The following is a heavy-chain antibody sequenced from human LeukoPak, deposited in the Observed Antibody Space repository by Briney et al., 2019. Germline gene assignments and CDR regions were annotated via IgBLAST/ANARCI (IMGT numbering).Heavy chain of an antibody. Sequence: ASVKVSCKASGYTFSSYGINWVRQAPGQGLEWMGWISAYNGNTNYAQKLQDRVTLTTDTSSSTAYMELRSLRFDDTAVYYCARGRLTTRFDPWGQGTLVTVSS. J-gene: IGHJ5*02. CDR2: ISAYNGNT. D-gene: IGHD1-1*01. CDR1: GYTFSSYG. CDR3: ARGRLTTRFDP. V-gene: IGHV1-18*01.